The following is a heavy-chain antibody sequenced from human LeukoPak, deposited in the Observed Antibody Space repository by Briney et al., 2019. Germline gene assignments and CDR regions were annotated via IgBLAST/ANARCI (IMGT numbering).Heavy chain of an antibody. J-gene: IGHJ4*02. D-gene: IGHD6-19*01. Sequence: PGGSLRLSCAASGFTFSSYWMGWVGQAPGKGRGWVANIKQDGSEKYYVDSVKGRFTISRDNAKNSLYLQMNSLRAEDTAVYYCARDRGGYSSGWYYFDYWGQGTLVTVSS. V-gene: IGHV3-7*01. CDR3: ARDRGGYSSGWYYFDY. CDR1: GFTFSSYW. CDR2: IKQDGSEK.